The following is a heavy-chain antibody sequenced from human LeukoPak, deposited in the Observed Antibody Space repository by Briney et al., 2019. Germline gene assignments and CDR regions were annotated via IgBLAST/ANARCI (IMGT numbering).Heavy chain of an antibody. Sequence: PGRSLRLSWAAAGFTFDDYAMHWVRQAPGKGLGWVSNISWNGGCMAYVDSVKGRFTIPRDNAKNSLYLQMSSLRAEDTAVYYCTREQDREAAATVIGDSWGQGTLVTVSS. D-gene: IGHD2-15*01. CDR1: GFTFDDYA. V-gene: IGHV3-9*01. J-gene: IGHJ4*02. CDR3: TREQDREAAATVIGDS. CDR2: ISWNGGCM.